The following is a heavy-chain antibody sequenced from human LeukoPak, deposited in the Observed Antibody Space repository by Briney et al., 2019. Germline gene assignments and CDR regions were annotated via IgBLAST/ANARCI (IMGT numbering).Heavy chain of an antibody. CDR2: IYYSGST. CDR3: ARRRFGPGWFDP. J-gene: IGHJ5*02. CDR1: GGSISSSSYY. D-gene: IGHD3-10*01. Sequence: SETLSLTCTVSGGSISSSSYYWGWIRQPPGKGLEWIGSIYYSGSTYYNPSLKSRVTISVDTSKNQFSLKLSSVTAADTAVYYCARRRFGPGWFDPWGQGTLVTVSS. V-gene: IGHV4-39*01.